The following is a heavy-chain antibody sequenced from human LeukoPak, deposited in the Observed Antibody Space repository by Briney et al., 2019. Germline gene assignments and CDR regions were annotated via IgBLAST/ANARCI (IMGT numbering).Heavy chain of an antibody. CDR1: GFTVSSNY. D-gene: IGHD3-9*01. V-gene: IGHV3-66*01. J-gene: IGHJ6*02. CDR2: IYSGGGT. CDR3: ARDLIRDYDILTGLFPYYYYGMDV. Sequence: GGSLRLSCAASGFTVSSNYMSWVRQAPGKGLEWVSVIYSGGGTYYADSVKGRFTISRDNSKNTLYLQMNSLRAEGTAVYYCARDLIRDYDILTGLFPYYYYGMDVWGQGTTVTVSS.